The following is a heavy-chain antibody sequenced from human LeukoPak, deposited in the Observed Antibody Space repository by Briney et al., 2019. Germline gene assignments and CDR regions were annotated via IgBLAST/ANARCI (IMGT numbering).Heavy chain of an antibody. CDR3: AKTFGGVIVQYYFDY. V-gene: IGHV3-30*18. J-gene: IGHJ4*02. D-gene: IGHD3-16*02. CDR2: ISYDGSNK. CDR1: GFTFSSYG. Sequence: GGSLRLSCAASGFTFSSYGMHWVRQAPGKRLEWVAVISYDGSNKYYADSVKGRFTISRDNSKNTLYLQMNSLRAEDTAVYYCAKTFGGVIVQYYFDYWGQGTLVTVSS.